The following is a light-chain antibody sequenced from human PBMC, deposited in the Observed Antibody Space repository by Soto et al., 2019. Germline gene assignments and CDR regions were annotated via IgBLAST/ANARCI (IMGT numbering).Light chain of an antibody. CDR1: ISNIGRNT. Sequence: QSVLTQPPSASGTPGQRVTVSCSGSISNIGRNTVNWYQQFPGTAPKLLIYSNNQRPSGVPDRFSGSKSGTSASLAISGLQSEDEADYCCAAWDDSLNGPVFGGGTKLTVL. CDR2: SNN. CDR3: AAWDDSLNGPV. J-gene: IGLJ2*01. V-gene: IGLV1-44*01.